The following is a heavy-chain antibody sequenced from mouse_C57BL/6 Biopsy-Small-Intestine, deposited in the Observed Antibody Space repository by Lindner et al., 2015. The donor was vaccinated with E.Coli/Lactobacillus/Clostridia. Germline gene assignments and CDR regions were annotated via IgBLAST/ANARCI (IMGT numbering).Heavy chain of an antibody. Sequence: VQLQESGPELVKPGASVKISCKASGYSFTGYYMNWVKQSPEKSLEWIGEINPSTDDTTYNQKFKAKATLTVDKSSSTAYMQLKSLTSEDSAVYYCGRSYYDNLDYWGQGTTLTVSS. J-gene: IGHJ2*01. CDR1: GYSFTGYY. CDR2: INPSTDDT. CDR3: GRSYYDNLDY. V-gene: IGHV1-42*01. D-gene: IGHD2-10*01.